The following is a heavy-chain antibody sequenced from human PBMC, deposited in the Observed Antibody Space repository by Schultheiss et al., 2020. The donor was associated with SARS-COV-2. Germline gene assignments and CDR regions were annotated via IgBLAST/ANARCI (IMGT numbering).Heavy chain of an antibody. Sequence: SETLSLTCAVYGGSFSGYYWSWIRQPPGKGLEWIGEINHSGSTNYNPSLKSRVTISEDTSKNQVSLKVSSVTAADTAVYYCARRGYYYGMDVWGQGTTVTVSS. CDR1: GGSFSGYY. J-gene: IGHJ6*02. CDR3: ARRGYYYGMDV. V-gene: IGHV4-34*01. CDR2: INHSGST.